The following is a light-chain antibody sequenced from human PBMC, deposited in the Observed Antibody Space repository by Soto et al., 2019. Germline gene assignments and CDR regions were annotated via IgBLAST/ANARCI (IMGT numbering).Light chain of an antibody. CDR1: QSVRSNY. CDR2: GTS. J-gene: IGKJ5*01. CDR3: QQYGSSPIT. V-gene: IGKV3-20*01. Sequence: EVVLTQSPGTLSLSPGERATLSCRASQSVRSNYLAWYQQKPGQAPRLLIYGTSSRATGTPDRFSGSGSGTDFTLTISRLEPEDFAVYYCQQYGSSPITFGQGTRLEN.